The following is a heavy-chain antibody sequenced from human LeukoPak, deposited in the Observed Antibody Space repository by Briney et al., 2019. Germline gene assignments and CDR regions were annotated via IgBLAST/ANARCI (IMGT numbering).Heavy chain of an antibody. CDR3: ARGGLYYYDSNNWFDP. J-gene: IGHJ5*02. Sequence: SETLSLTCTVSGGSISSYYWSWIRQPAGKGLAWIGRIYTSGSTNYNPALKSRITMSVDTSKNQFSLKLSSVTAADTALYYCARGGLYYYDSNNWFDPWGQGTLVTVSS. CDR2: IYTSGST. V-gene: IGHV4-4*07. D-gene: IGHD3-22*01. CDR1: GGSISSYY.